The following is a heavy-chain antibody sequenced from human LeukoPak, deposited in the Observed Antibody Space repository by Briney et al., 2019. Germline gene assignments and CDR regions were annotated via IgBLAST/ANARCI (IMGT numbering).Heavy chain of an antibody. Sequence: GASVKVSCKASGYTFTGYYMHWVRQAPGQGLEWMGWINPNSGGTNYAQKFQGRVTMTRDTSISTAYMELSRLRSDDTAVYYCARSNYDFSDAFDIWGQGTMVTVSS. D-gene: IGHD3-3*01. J-gene: IGHJ3*02. CDR3: ARSNYDFSDAFDI. CDR2: INPNSGGT. V-gene: IGHV1-2*02. CDR1: GYTFTGYY.